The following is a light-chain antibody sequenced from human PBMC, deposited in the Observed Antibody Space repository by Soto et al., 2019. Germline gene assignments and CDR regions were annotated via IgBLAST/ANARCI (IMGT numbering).Light chain of an antibody. Sequence: AIVLTQSPSSLSASVGDRATITCRASRSISSAVAWYQQKPGKPPKLLMYDASSLESGVPPRFSGSGSGTDFTLTISSLEPEDFAAYYCQHRNNWLITFGQGTRLEIK. CDR1: RSISSA. V-gene: IGKV1D-13*01. CDR3: QHRNNWLIT. J-gene: IGKJ5*01. CDR2: DAS.